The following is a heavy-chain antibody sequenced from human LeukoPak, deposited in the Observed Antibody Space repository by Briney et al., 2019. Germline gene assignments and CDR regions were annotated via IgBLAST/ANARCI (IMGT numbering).Heavy chain of an antibody. CDR2: ISAYNGNT. V-gene: IGHV1-18*01. CDR1: GYTFTSYG. J-gene: IGHJ6*02. Sequence: ASVKVSCKASGYTFTSYGISWVRQAPGQGLEWMGWISAYNGNTNYAQKLQGRVTMTTDTSTSTAYMELRSLRSDDTAVYYCARDGSGWQSGELYYGMDVWGQGTTVTVSS. D-gene: IGHD6-19*01. CDR3: ARDGSGWQSGELYYGMDV.